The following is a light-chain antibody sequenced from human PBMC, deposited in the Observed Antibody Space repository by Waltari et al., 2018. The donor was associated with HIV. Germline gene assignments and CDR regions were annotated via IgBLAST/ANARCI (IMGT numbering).Light chain of an antibody. CDR2: GAV. CDR3: LQYNGLPYS. CDR1: HNIKNT. V-gene: IGKV1-33*01. J-gene: IGKJ2*01. Sequence: DLQLTQSPPFVSSSVGARLILTCQASHNIKNTVNWYQQKPSKAPHLLVSGAVTLQEDVPSRFRGSGSGTDYSLTIVDLQPDDAGTYFCLQYNGLPYSFGQGTKVEVK.